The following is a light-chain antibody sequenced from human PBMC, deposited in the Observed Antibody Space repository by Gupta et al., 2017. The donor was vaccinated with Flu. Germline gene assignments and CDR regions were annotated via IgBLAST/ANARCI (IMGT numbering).Light chain of an antibody. CDR3: CSDTSSSTCV. V-gene: IGLV2-18*02. Sequence: SVTITCTGTSSEIGSYDGVCWHQQTPDTPHKLMIYEVDKRSAGVPGRFSGSKSGNTASLTISVHEEEDEADYYCCSDTSSSTCVFGAGTKVTVL. J-gene: IGLJ1*01. CDR1: SSEIGSYDG. CDR2: EVD.